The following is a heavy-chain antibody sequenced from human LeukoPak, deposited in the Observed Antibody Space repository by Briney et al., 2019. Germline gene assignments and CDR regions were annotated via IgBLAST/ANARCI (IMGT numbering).Heavy chain of an antibody. Sequence: GGSLRLSCAASGFTFDDYAMHWVRQAPGKGLEWVSGISWNSGSIGYADSVKGRFTISRDNAKNSLYLQMNSLRAEDTALYYCAKVRRGPGSYQGGPFDYWGQGTLVTVSS. CDR2: ISWNSGSI. CDR3: AKVRRGPGSYQGGPFDY. CDR1: GFTFDDYA. J-gene: IGHJ4*02. V-gene: IGHV3-9*01. D-gene: IGHD3-10*01.